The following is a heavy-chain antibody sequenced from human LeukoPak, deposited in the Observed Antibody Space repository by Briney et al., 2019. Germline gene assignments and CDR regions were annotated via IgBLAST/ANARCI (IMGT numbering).Heavy chain of an antibody. CDR1: GSSISSYY. Sequence: SETLSLTCTVSGSSISSYYWSWIRQPPGKGLEWIGYIYYSGSTNYNPSLKSRVTISVDTSKNQFSLKLSSVTAADTAVYYCARRALVWSGAYFDYWGQGTLVTVSS. CDR2: IYYSGST. CDR3: ARRALVWSGAYFDY. V-gene: IGHV4-59*01. J-gene: IGHJ4*02. D-gene: IGHD3-10*01.